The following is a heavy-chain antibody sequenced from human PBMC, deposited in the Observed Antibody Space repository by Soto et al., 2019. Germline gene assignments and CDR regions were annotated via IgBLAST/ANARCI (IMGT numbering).Heavy chain of an antibody. CDR1: GGSISSGGYS. CDR2: IYHSGST. V-gene: IGHV4-30-2*01. D-gene: IGHD6-13*01. J-gene: IGHJ4*02. CDR3: ARTLTAAGRKSGPFDY. Sequence: QLQLQESGSGLVKPSQTLSLTCAVSGGSISSGGYSWSWIRQPPGKGLEWIGYIYHSGSTYYNPSLKSRVTISVDRSKNQFSLKLSSVTAADTAVYYCARTLTAAGRKSGPFDYWGQGTLVTVSS.